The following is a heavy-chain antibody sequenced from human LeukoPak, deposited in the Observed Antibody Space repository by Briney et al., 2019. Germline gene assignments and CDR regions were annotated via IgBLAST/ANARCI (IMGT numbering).Heavy chain of an antibody. D-gene: IGHD6-13*01. J-gene: IGHJ4*02. V-gene: IGHV3-30*18. CDR1: GFTFSSYG. Sequence: GSLRLSCAASGFTFSSYGMHWVRQAPGKGLEWVAVISYDGSNKYYADSVKGRFTISRDNSKNTLYLQMNSLRAEDTAVYYCAKGSGAAASDYWGQGTLVTVSS. CDR3: AKGSGAAASDY. CDR2: ISYDGSNK.